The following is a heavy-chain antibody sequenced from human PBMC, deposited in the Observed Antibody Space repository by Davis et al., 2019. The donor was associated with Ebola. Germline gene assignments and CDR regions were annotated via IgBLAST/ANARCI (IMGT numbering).Heavy chain of an antibody. D-gene: IGHD3-3*01. CDR2: INHSGST. CDR3: ARASRDFWSGYWSFDY. J-gene: IGHJ4*02. CDR1: GGSFSGYY. V-gene: IGHV4-34*01. Sequence: SETLSLTCAVHGGSFSGYYWSWIRQPPGKGLEWIGEINHSGSTNYNPSLKSRVTISVDTSKNQFSLKLSSVTAADTAVYYCARASRDFWSGYWSFDYWGQGTLVTVSS.